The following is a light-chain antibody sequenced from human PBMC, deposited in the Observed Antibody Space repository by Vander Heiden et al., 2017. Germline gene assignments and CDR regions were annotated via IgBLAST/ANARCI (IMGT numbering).Light chain of an antibody. CDR1: ALPKQY. V-gene: IGLV3-25*03. Sequence: SYELTQPPSVSGSPGQTARHTCSGDALPKQYAYWYQQKPGQAPVLVIYKDSDRPSVIPERFSGSSSGTTVTLTISGVQAEDEADYYCQSADSSGTYRVVFGGGTKLTVL. J-gene: IGLJ2*01. CDR2: KDS. CDR3: QSADSSGTYRVV.